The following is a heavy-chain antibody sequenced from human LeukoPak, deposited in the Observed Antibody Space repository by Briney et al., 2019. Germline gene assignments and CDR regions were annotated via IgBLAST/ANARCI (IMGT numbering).Heavy chain of an antibody. CDR2: INPNSGGT. V-gene: IGHV1-2*02. D-gene: IGHD2-2*02. CDR1: GYTFTGYY. Sequence: AASVKVSCKASGYTFTGYYTHWVRQAPGQGLEWMGWINPNSGGTNYAQKFQGRVTMTRDTSISTAYMELSRLRSDDTAVYYCARVLYCSSTSCYRPYNWFDPWGQGTLVTVSS. J-gene: IGHJ5*02. CDR3: ARVLYCSSTSCYRPYNWFDP.